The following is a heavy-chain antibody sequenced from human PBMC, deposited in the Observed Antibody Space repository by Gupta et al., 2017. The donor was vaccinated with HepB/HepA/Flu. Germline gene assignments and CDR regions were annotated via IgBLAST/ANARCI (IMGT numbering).Heavy chain of an antibody. Sequence: QVQLQESGPRLVKPSETLSLLCTVSGESVSSPAYYWSWIRQRPGKALEWIGYIYFTGTTAYNPSLKNRVDMSMDTPKNHLTLNLTSVTAADTAVYYCAREVVIGGRYFDYWGRGTLVTVSS. J-gene: IGHJ4*02. V-gene: IGHV4-31*03. CDR3: AREVVIGGRYFDY. CDR1: GESVSSPAYY. CDR2: IYFTGTT. D-gene: IGHD2-21*01.